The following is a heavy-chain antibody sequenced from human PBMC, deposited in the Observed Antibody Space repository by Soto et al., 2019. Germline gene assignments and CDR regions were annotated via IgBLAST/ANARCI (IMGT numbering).Heavy chain of an antibody. J-gene: IGHJ6*02. CDR2: IYHSGST. CDR3: ARDRPGGYYGMDV. Sequence: QLQLQESGSGLVKPSQTLSLTCAVSGGSISSGGYSWSWIRQPPGKGLEWIGYIYHSGSTYYNPSLKSRVXXSXDXXKNQFSLKLSSVTAADTAVYYCARDRPGGYYGMDVWGQGTTVTVSS. D-gene: IGHD2-15*01. V-gene: IGHV4-30-2*01. CDR1: GGSISSGGYS.